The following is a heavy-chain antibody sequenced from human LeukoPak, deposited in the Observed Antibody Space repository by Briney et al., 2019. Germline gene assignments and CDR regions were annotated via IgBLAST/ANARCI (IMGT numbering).Heavy chain of an antibody. Sequence: SETLSLTCTVSGGSISSGGYYWSWIRQHPGKGLEWIGYIYYSGSTYYNPSLKSRVTISVDTSKNQFSLKLSSVTAAETAVYYCARRLADRYSYFDYWGQGTLVTVSS. CDR3: ARRLADRYSYFDY. CDR1: GGSISSGGYY. D-gene: IGHD3-9*01. J-gene: IGHJ4*02. V-gene: IGHV4-31*03. CDR2: IYYSGST.